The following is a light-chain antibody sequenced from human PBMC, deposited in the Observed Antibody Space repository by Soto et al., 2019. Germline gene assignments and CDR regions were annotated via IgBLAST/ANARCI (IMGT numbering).Light chain of an antibody. CDR2: DVT. V-gene: IGLV2-11*01. CDR1: SSEVGGYNY. J-gene: IGLJ1*01. Sequence: QSVLTQPRSVSGAPGQSVTISCPGTSSEVGGYNYVSWYQQHPDKAPKVMIYDVTKRPSGVPDRFSGSKSGNTASLTISGLQAEDEADYYCCSYAGSYIYVFGTG. CDR3: CSYAGSYIYV.